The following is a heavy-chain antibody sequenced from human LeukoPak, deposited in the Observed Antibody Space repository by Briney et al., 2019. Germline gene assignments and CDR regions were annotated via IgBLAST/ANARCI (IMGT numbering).Heavy chain of an antibody. J-gene: IGHJ6*03. D-gene: IGHD3-10*01. Sequence: PGGSLRLSCAASGFTLSSYAMSWVRQAPGKGLEWVSSISDSGGSTNYADSVKGRFTISRDNSKNTVYLQMNSLRAEDTAVYYCAKVMKGSERLTMVRGVIIKTAGLYYMDFWGKGTTVTVSS. CDR3: AKVMKGSERLTMVRGVIIKTAGLYYMDF. CDR1: GFTLSSYA. CDR2: ISDSGGST. V-gene: IGHV3-23*01.